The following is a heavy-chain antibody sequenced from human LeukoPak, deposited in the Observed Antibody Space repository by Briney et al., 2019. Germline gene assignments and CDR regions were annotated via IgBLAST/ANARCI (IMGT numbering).Heavy chain of an antibody. J-gene: IGHJ4*02. D-gene: IGHD1-14*01. CDR2: INYSGTT. V-gene: IGHV4-34*01. CDR3: ARHSGRSGAPFRN. Sequence: GSLRLSCAASGFTINTYWMHWIRQPPGKGLEWIGEINYSGTTKYDPSLKSRVTIVVNTSKNQFSLKLTSVTAADTAVYYCARHSGRSGAPFRNWGQGTLVTVSS. CDR1: GFTINTYW.